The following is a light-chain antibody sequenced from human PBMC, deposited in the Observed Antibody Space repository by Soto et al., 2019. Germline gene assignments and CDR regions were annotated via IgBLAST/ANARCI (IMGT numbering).Light chain of an antibody. V-gene: IGLV1-51*02. CDR2: END. Sequence: QSVLTKPPSVSAAPGQKFTISCYGVSCNIGNYYVSWHQQLPGTAPKLLIYENDKRPSGIPDRFSGSKSGTSATLGITGLQTGDEADYYCGTWDSSLSIFVFGTGTKVTGL. CDR1: SCNIGNYY. J-gene: IGLJ1*01. CDR3: GTWDSSLSIFV.